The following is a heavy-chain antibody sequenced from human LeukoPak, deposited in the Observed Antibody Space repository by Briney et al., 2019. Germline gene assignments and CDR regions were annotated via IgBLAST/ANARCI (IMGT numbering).Heavy chain of an antibody. V-gene: IGHV4-4*07. D-gene: IGHD3-9*01. CDR1: GGSITSYY. CDR2: IYTSGST. Sequence: SETLSLTCSVSGGSITSYYWSWVRQPAGKGPEWIGRIYTSGSTNYNPSLKSRVTMSVDTSKNQLSLKLSSVTAADTAVYYCARTSRELRYFDWLPGPLNWFDPWGQGTLVTVSS. CDR3: ARTSRELRYFDWLPGPLNWFDP. J-gene: IGHJ5*02.